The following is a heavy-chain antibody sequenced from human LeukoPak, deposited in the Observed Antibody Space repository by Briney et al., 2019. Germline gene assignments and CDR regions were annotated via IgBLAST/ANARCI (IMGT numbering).Heavy chain of an antibody. CDR3: ARDDLPWGYFDY. V-gene: IGHV3-48*03. CDR2: ISSSGSTR. Sequence: GGSLRLSCAASGFTFSSYAMSWVRQAPGKGLEWVSAISSSGSTRYYADSVKGRFTISRDNAKNSLYLQMNSLRAEDTAIYYCARDDLPWGYFDYWGQGTLVTVSS. D-gene: IGHD3/OR15-3a*01. CDR1: GFTFSSYA. J-gene: IGHJ4*02.